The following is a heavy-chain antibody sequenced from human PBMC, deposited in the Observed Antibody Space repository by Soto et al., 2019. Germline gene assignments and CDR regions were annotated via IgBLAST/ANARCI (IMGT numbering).Heavy chain of an antibody. CDR3: AREVQLPDHYYYYYMDV. CDR2: IYYSGST. D-gene: IGHD5-18*01. Sequence: SETLSLTCTVSGGSISSGGYYWSWIRQHQGKGLEWIGYIYYSGSTYYNPSPKSRVTISVDTSKNQFSLKLSSVTAADTAVYYCAREVQLPDHYYYYYMDVWGKGTTVTGSS. CDR1: GGSISSGGYY. V-gene: IGHV4-31*03. J-gene: IGHJ6*03.